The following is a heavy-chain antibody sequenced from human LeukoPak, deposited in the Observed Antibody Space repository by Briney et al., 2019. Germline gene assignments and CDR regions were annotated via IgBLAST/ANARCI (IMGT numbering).Heavy chain of an antibody. Sequence: GRSLRLSCAASGFTFSSYAMHWVRQAPGKGLEWVAVISYDGSNKYYADSVKGRFTISRDNSKNTLYLQMNSLRAEDTAVYYCARESLSGYDYWGQGTLVTISS. J-gene: IGHJ4*02. V-gene: IGHV3-30-3*01. CDR3: ARESLSGYDY. CDR2: ISYDGSNK. D-gene: IGHD5-12*01. CDR1: GFTFSSYA.